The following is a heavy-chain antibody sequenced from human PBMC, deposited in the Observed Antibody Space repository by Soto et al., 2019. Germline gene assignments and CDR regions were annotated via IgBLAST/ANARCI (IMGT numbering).Heavy chain of an antibody. J-gene: IGHJ4*02. Sequence: GGSLRLSCATSGFTFSGYAMTWVRQAPGKGLNWVSAITSGGDTFFADSVKGRFTISRDNSNNTLFLQMHSLRADDTAVYYRAKSLSASPNYFFDSWGQGTLVTVSS. V-gene: IGHV3-23*01. CDR2: ITSGGDT. CDR3: AKSLSASPNYFFDS. D-gene: IGHD1-1*01. CDR1: GFTFSGYA.